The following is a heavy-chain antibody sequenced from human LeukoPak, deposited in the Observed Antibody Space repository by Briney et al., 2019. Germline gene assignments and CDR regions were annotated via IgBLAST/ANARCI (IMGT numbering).Heavy chain of an antibody. CDR3: ARERPIMITFGGVIVSIDY. J-gene: IGHJ4*02. CDR2: IYYSGST. Sequence: SSETLSLTCTVSGGSISSGGYYWSWIRQHPGKGLEWIGYIYYSGSTYYNPSLKSRVTISVDTSKNQFSLKLSSVTAADTAVYYCARERPIMITFGGVIVSIDYWGQGTLVTVFS. D-gene: IGHD3-16*02. V-gene: IGHV4-31*03. CDR1: GGSISSGGYY.